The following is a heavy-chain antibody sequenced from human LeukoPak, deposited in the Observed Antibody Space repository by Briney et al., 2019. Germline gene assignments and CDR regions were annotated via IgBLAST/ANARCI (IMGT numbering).Heavy chain of an antibody. CDR1: GGSISSGDYY. V-gene: IGHV3-11*01. J-gene: IGHJ4*02. Sequence: LSLTCTVSGGSISSGDYYWSWIRQPPGKGLEWLSYIDGSDGGIYYADSVRGRFTISRDNAKNSLYLQMNSLRGEDTALYYCVRAYRRGYSDDFDYWGQGTLVTVSS. CDR3: VRAYRRGYSDDFDY. D-gene: IGHD3-22*01. CDR2: IDGSDGGI.